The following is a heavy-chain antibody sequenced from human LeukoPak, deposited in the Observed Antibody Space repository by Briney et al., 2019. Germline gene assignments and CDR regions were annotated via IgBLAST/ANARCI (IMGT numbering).Heavy chain of an antibody. V-gene: IGHV1-69*13. J-gene: IGHJ4*02. Sequence: GASVKVSCKASGGTFSSYAISWVRQAPGQGLEWMGGIIPIFGTANYAQKFQGRVTITADESTSTAYMELSSLRSDDTAMYYCARDISRGSYVGKDYWGQGTLVTVSS. CDR2: IIPIFGTA. D-gene: IGHD1-26*01. CDR3: ARDISRGSYVGKDY. CDR1: GGTFSSYA.